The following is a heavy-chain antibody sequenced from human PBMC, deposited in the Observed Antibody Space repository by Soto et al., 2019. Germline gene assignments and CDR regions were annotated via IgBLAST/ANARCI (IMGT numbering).Heavy chain of an antibody. CDR3: ARAHYGSGSYYKAYYYYYMDV. Sequence: QVQLQESGPGLVKPSQTLSLTCTVSGGSISSGTYYWSWIRQHPGKGLAGIGYIYYSGSTYYNPSLKSRVTISVDTSKNQFSLKLSSVTAADTAVYYCARAHYGSGSYYKAYYYYYMDVWGKGTTVTVSS. J-gene: IGHJ6*03. CDR1: GGSISSGTYY. D-gene: IGHD3-10*01. CDR2: IYYSGST. V-gene: IGHV4-31*03.